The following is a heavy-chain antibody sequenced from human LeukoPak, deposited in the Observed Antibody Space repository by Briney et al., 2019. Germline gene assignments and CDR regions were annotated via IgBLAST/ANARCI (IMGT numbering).Heavy chain of an antibody. D-gene: IGHD3-3*01. V-gene: IGHV4-39*01. CDR1: GGSISSSAYY. Sequence: SETLSLSCTVSGGSISSSAYYWGWIRQPPGKGLEWIGSMFYSGSTNYNPSLKSRVTIAVDTSKNQFFLKLSSMTAADTAVYYCTRQWSNFWSDYRGQGTLVTVSS. CDR2: MFYSGST. J-gene: IGHJ4*02. CDR3: TRQWSNFWSDY.